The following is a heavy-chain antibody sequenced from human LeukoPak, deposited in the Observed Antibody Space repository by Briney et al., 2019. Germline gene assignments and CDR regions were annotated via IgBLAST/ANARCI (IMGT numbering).Heavy chain of an antibody. CDR2: ISYDGSNK. CDR1: GFTFSSYA. D-gene: IGHD4-17*01. CDR3: ARDRYDYGDYLGFDP. J-gene: IGHJ5*02. V-gene: IGHV3-30-3*01. Sequence: GGSLRLSCAASGFTFSSYAMHWVRQAPGKGLEWVAVISYDGSNKYYADSVKGRFTISRDNSKNTLYLQMNSLRAEDTAVYYCARDRYDYGDYLGFDPWGQGTLVTVSS.